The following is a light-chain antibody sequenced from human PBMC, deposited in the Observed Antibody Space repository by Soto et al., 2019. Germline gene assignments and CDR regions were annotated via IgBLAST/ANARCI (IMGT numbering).Light chain of an antibody. J-gene: IGLJ2*01. V-gene: IGLV2-14*01. Sequence: QSVLTQPASVSGSPGQSITISCTGTSSDVGGYNYVSWYQQHPGKAPKLMIYEVSNRPSGVSNRFSGSKSGNTASLTISGLQAEDEADYYCSSYTISSVVFGGGTKVTVL. CDR2: EVS. CDR1: SSDVGGYNY. CDR3: SSYTISSVV.